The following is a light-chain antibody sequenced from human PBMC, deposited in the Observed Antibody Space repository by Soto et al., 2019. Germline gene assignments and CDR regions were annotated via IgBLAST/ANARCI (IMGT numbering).Light chain of an antibody. CDR1: QSISNF. J-gene: IGKJ2*01. CDR2: AAS. Sequence: DIQMTQSPSSLSASVGHRLTITCRASQSISNFLNWYQQKPGKAPELLIFAASSLHSGVPKRFSGSESGTNFTLNISSLQPEDFATYSCQQSYTTPYTFGQGTKLEIK. V-gene: IGKV1-39*01. CDR3: QQSYTTPYT.